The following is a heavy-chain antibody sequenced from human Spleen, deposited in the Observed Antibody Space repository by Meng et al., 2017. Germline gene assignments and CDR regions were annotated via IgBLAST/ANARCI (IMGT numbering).Heavy chain of an antibody. CDR2: IYPGDSDT. V-gene: IGHV5-51*01. D-gene: IGHD2-15*01. CDR3: ARVIHTPEPGMDV. CDR1: GYNFNTYC. Sequence: KVSCKGSGYNFNTYCIAWVRQMPGKGLEWMGIIYPGDSDTRYSPSFQGQVTISADKSISTAYLQWSSLKASDTAMYYCARVIHTPEPGMDVWGQGTTVTVSS. J-gene: IGHJ6*02.